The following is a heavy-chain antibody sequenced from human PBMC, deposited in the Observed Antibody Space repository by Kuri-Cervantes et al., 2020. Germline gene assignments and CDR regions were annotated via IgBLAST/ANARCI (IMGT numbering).Heavy chain of an antibody. CDR3: AKAQDAQLVRSPFDP. J-gene: IGHJ5*02. D-gene: IGHD1-1*01. Sequence: SLKISCAASRFTFDEYAMHRVRQAPGKGLEWVSGISWNSGNIGYADSVKGRFTISRDNAKNSLYLQMNSLRAEDTALYYCAKAQDAQLVRSPFDPWGQGTLVTVSS. V-gene: IGHV3-9*01. CDR2: ISWNSGNI. CDR1: RFTFDEYA.